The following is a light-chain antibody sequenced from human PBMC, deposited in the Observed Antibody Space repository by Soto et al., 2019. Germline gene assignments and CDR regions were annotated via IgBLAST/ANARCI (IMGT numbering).Light chain of an antibody. V-gene: IGLV2-14*01. J-gene: IGLJ2*01. CDR3: SSYTSSSTLV. Sequence: QSVLTQPRSVSGSPGQSVTISCTGTSSDVGGYNYVSWYQQYPGKAPKFMIYEVSNRPSGVSNRFSGSKSGNTASLTISGLQAEDEADYYCSSYTSSSTLVFGGGTKLTVL. CDR2: EVS. CDR1: SSDVGGYNY.